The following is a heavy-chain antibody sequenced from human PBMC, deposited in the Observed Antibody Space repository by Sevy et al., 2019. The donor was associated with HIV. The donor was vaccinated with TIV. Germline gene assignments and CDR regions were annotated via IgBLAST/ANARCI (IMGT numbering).Heavy chain of an antibody. J-gene: IGHJ4*02. D-gene: IGHD3-10*01. CDR1: GFTFSSYA. Sequence: GGSLRLSCVTSGFTFSSYAMSWVRQTPGKGLEWVSALGGSADYTYYADSVKGRFTISRDNSKNTLYLQMNGLRAEDTAVYYCAKEVSEHSYFDYWGQGTLVTVSS. CDR3: AKEVSEHSYFDY. V-gene: IGHV3-23*01. CDR2: LGGSADYT.